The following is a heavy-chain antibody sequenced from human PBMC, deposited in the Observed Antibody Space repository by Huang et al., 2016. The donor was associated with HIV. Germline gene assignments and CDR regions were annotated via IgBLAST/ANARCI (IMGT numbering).Heavy chain of an antibody. CDR1: GFTFCSYS. D-gene: IGHD3-10*01. CDR3: ARDQEGWFGVDNWFDP. J-gene: IGHJ5*02. Sequence: EVQLVESGGGLVKPGGSLRLSCAASGFTFCSYSMNWVRQAPVKGLEGVSSISSSSSYIYYADSVKGRFTSSRDNAKNSLYLQMNSLRAEDTAVYYCARDQEGWFGVDNWFDPWGQGTLVTVSS. CDR2: ISSSSSYI. V-gene: IGHV3-21*01.